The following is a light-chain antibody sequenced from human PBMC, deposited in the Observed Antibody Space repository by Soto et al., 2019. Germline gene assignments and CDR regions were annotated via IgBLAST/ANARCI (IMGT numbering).Light chain of an antibody. J-gene: IGLJ1*01. Sequence: QPVLTQPASVSGSPGQSITISCTGTSSDVGGYNYVSWYQQHPGIAPKLLIYGVTNRPSGVSTRFSGSKSGNTASLTISGLQAEDEADYHCSLYTSASTLLYLFGTGTKLTV. CDR3: SLYTSASTLLYL. CDR2: GVT. CDR1: SSDVGGYNY. V-gene: IGLV2-14*01.